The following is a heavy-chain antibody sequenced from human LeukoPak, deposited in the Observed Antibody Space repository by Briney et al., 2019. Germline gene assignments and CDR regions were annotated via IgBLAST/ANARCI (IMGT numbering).Heavy chain of an antibody. V-gene: IGHV3-21*01. D-gene: IGHD3-10*01. CDR2: ISSSSSYI. CDR1: GFTFSSYA. J-gene: IGHJ4*02. CDR3: ARGLLLWFGELGPIDY. Sequence: GGSLRLSCAASGFTFSSYAMHWVRQAPGKGLEWVSSISSSSSYIYYADSVKGRFTISRDNAKNSLYPQMNSLRAEDTAVYYCARGLLLWFGELGPIDYWGQGTLVTVSS.